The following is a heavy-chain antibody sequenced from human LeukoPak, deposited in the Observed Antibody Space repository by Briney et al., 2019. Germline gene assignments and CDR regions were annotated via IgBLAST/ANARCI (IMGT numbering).Heavy chain of an antibody. V-gene: IGHV4-59*01. CDR1: GVSISSYY. J-gene: IGHJ5*02. CDR2: IYYSGST. Sequence: KPSETLSLTCTVSGVSISSYYWSWIRQPPGKGLEWIGYIYYSGSTNYNPSLKSRVTISVDTSKNQFSLKLSSVTAADTAVYYCARVRYXNYEGXNWFDXWGQGTLVTVSS. CDR3: ARVRYXNYEGXNWFDX. D-gene: IGHD1-7*01.